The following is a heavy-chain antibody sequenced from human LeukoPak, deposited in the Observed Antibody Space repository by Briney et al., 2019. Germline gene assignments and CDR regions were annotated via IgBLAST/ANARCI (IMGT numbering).Heavy chain of an antibody. J-gene: IGHJ4*02. CDR3: ARASIAVAGLDY. D-gene: IGHD6-19*01. CDR1: GGSFSGYY. V-gene: IGHV4-34*01. CDR2: INHSGST. Sequence: PSETLSLTCAVYGGSFSGYYWSWIRLPPGKGLEWIGEINHSGSTNYNPSLKSRVTISVDTSKNQFSLKLSSVTAADTAVYYCARASIAVAGLDYWGQGTLVTVSS.